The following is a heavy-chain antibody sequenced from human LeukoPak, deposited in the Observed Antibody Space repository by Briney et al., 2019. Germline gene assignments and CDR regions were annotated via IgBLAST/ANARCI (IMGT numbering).Heavy chain of an antibody. Sequence: GKSLRISCKGSGYSFTSYWISWVRQMPGKGLEWMGRIDPSDSYTNYSPSFQGHVTISADKSISTAYLQWSSLKASDTAMYYCATRGDIVVVPASEYYFDYWGQGTLVTVSS. CDR2: IDPSDSYT. J-gene: IGHJ4*02. CDR3: ATRGDIVVVPASEYYFDY. CDR1: GYSFTSYW. V-gene: IGHV5-10-1*01. D-gene: IGHD2-2*01.